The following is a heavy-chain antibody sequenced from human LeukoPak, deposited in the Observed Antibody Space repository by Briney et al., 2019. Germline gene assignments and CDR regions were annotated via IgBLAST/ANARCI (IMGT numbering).Heavy chain of an antibody. CDR3: ARDPYYYDSSGYVD. D-gene: IGHD3-22*01. V-gene: IGHV1-2*02. CDR2: INPNSGGT. Sequence: GASVKVSCKASGYIFTGYYMHWVRQAPGQGLEWMGWINPNSGGTNYAQKFQGRVTMTRDTSISTAYMELSRLRSDDTAVYYCARDPYYYDSSGYVDWGQGTLVTVSS. CDR1: GYIFTGYY. J-gene: IGHJ4*02.